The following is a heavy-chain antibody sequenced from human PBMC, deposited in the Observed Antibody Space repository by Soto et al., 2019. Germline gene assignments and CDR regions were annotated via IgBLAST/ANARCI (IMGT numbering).Heavy chain of an antibody. CDR3: ARVQEFVGLEKEATITDYYYGMDV. CDR1: GGTFSSYA. Sequence: QVQLVQSGAEVKKPGSSVKVSCKASGGTFSSYAISWVRQAPGQGLEWMGGIIPIFGTANYAQKFQGRVTITADESTSTAYMELSSLRSEDTAVYYCARVQEFVGLEKEATITDYYYGMDVWGQGTTVTVSS. CDR2: IIPIFGTA. J-gene: IGHJ6*02. D-gene: IGHD5-12*01. V-gene: IGHV1-69*01.